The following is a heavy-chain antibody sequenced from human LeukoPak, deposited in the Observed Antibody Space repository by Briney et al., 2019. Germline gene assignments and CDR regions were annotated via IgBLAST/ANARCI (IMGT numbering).Heavy chain of an antibody. CDR2: IYYSGST. D-gene: IGHD3-22*01. J-gene: IGHJ2*01. Sequence: SETLSLTCTVSGGSISSYYWSWIRQPPGKGLEWIGYIYYSGSTNYNPSLKSRVTISVDTSKNQFSLKLSSVTAADTAVYYCAGRISYYDSSPLLDWYFDLWGRGTLVTVSS. CDR3: AGRISYYDSSPLLDWYFDL. CDR1: GGSISSYY. V-gene: IGHV4-59*08.